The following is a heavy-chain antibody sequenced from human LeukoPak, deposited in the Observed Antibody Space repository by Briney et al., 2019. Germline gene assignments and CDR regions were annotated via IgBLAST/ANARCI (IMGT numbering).Heavy chain of an antibody. CDR2: ISAYNGNT. Sequence: ASVKVSCKASGYTFSTYGISWVRQAPGQGLEWMGWISAYNGNTNYARRFQGRVTMTTDTSTSTAYMELRSLRSDDTAVYYCARALQHCSSTSCSLPLFDYWGQGTLVTVSS. CDR1: GYTFSTYG. CDR3: ARALQHCSSTSCSLPLFDY. J-gene: IGHJ4*02. D-gene: IGHD2-2*01. V-gene: IGHV1-18*01.